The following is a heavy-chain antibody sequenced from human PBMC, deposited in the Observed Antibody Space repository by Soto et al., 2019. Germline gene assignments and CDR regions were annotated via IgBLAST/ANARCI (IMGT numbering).Heavy chain of an antibody. Sequence: PGESLKISCKGSGYSFTSYWIGWVRQMPGKGLEWMGIIYPGDSDTRYSPSFQGQVTISADKSISTAYLQWSSLKASDTAMYYCARHCSSTSCYNYYYYGMDVWGQGTTVTVSS. J-gene: IGHJ6*02. CDR2: IYPGDSDT. D-gene: IGHD2-2*01. V-gene: IGHV5-51*01. CDR3: ARHCSSTSCYNYYYYGMDV. CDR1: GYSFTSYW.